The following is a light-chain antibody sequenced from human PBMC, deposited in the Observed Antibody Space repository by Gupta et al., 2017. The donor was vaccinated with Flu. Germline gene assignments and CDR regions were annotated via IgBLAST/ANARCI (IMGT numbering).Light chain of an antibody. J-gene: IGLJ1*01. CDR3: QAWDSSTEV. CDR2: QDT. Sequence: SYDLTQPPSVSVSPGQTASITCSGDKLGHKYASWYQQKPGQSPLLIIYQDTKRPSGIPERFSASNSGNTDTLTISGTQPMDEAEYYCQAWDSSTEVFGTGTKVTVL. CDR1: KLGHKY. V-gene: IGLV3-1*01.